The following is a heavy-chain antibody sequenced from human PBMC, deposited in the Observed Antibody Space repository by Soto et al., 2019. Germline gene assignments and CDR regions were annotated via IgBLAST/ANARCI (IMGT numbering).Heavy chain of an antibody. CDR2: LYHSGST. Sequence: PTETLSRTCTVSGGTISIGGYYWSLIRQHPGKGLEWVGYLYHSGSTYYNPSLKSRVTISVETSKNQFSLKLSSVTATDTAVYSCAIPGSDREPNLEHWGQEAMLTVSS. V-gene: IGHV4-31*03. J-gene: IGHJ1*01. CDR3: AIPGSDREPNLEH. CDR1: GGTISIGGYY. D-gene: IGHD2-15*01.